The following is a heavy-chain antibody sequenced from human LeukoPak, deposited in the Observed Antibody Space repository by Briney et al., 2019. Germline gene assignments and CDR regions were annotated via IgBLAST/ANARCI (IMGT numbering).Heavy chain of an antibody. D-gene: IGHD2-8*01. J-gene: IGHJ6*03. CDR3: ARNLMTKYYYYMDV. CDR1: GGSISSSSYY. CDR2: IYYSGST. Sequence: SETLSLTCTVSGGSISSSSYYWGWIRQPPGKGLEWIGSIYYSGSTYYNPSLKSRVTISVDTSKNQFSLKLSSVTAADTAVYYCARNLMTKYYYYMDVWGKGTTVTVSS. V-gene: IGHV4-39*07.